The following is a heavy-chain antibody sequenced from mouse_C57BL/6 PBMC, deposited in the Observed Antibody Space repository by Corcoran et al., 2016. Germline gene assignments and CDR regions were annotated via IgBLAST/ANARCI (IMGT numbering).Heavy chain of an antibody. Sequence: QVTLKESGPGILQSSQTLSLTCSFSGFSLSTSGMGVSWIRQPSGKGLEWLANIYWDDDKRYNPSLKSRLTITKETTRNQVFLKITSVDTADTATYYCARSFYDGCSPLGFDVWGTGTTVTVSS. D-gene: IGHD2-3*01. CDR2: IYWDDDK. J-gene: IGHJ1*03. V-gene: IGHV8-12*01. CDR3: ARSFYDGCSPLGFDV. CDR1: GFSLSTSGMG.